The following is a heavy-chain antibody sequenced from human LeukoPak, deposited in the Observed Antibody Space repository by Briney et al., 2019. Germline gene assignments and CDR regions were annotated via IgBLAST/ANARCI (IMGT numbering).Heavy chain of an antibody. CDR2: IYYSGST. D-gene: IGHD1-26*01. CDR1: GGSINSGDYY. CDR3: AKSGWELAFDY. J-gene: IGHJ4*02. V-gene: IGHV4-61*08. Sequence: SQTLSLTCTVSGGSINSGDYYWSWIRQPPGKGLEWIGYIYYSGSTNYNPSLKSRVTISVDTSKNQFSLKLSSVTAADTAVYYCAKSGWELAFDYWGQGTLVTVSS.